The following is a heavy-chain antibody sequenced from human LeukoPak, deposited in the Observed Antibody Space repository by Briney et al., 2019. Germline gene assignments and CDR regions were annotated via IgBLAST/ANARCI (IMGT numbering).Heavy chain of an antibody. CDR2: ISGSGGST. Sequence: GGTLRLSCAASGFTFSSYGMSWVRQAPGKGLEWVSAISGSGGSTYYADSVKGRFTISRDNDDNSLYLQMNSLRVEDTAVYYCARDRGWRLLDYWGQGTLVTVSS. J-gene: IGHJ4*02. CDR3: ARDRGWRLLDY. CDR1: GFTFSSYG. V-gene: IGHV3-23*01. D-gene: IGHD6-25*01.